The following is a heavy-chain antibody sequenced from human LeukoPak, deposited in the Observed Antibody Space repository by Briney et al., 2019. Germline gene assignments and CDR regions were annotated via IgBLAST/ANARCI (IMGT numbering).Heavy chain of an antibody. CDR3: ARLQGDYSFDY. J-gene: IGHJ4*02. V-gene: IGHV4-4*07. CDR1: GGSITNYY. CDR2: VKTGGST. Sequence: NPSETLSLTCTVSGGSITNYYWSWIRQPAGKGLGWIGRVKTGGSTNYNPSLKSRVTLSVDTSKNQFSLKLTSVIAADTAVYYCARLQGDYSFDYWGQGTLVTVSS. D-gene: IGHD4-11*01.